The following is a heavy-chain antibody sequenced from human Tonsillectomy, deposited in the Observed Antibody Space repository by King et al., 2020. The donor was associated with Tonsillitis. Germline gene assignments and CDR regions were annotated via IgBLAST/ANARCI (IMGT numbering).Heavy chain of an antibody. CDR3: ARDQATVDYYDSSGYSSFDY. V-gene: IGHV1-2*02. CDR2: INPTRGDT. D-gene: IGHD3-22*01. Sequence: VQLVESGAEVKKPGASVKVSCKASGYTFTDYYMHWVRQAPVKGLYWMGWINPTRGDTKYAQKFQVRVTVTRDTSISTAYMELSRLRSDDTAVYYCARDQATVDYYDSSGYSSFDYWGQGTLVTVSS. CDR1: GYTFTDYY. J-gene: IGHJ4*02.